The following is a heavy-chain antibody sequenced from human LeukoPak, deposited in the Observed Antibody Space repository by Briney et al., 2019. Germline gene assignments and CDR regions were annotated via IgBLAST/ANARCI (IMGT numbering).Heavy chain of an antibody. CDR1: GFTFSSYE. Sequence: GGSLRLSCAASGFTFSSYEMNWVRQAPGKGLEWVSYISSSGSTIYYADSVKGRFTISRDNAKNSLYLQMNSLRAEDTAVYYCARVKRPQGYYYYGMDVWGQGTTVTVSS. CDR2: ISSSGSTI. CDR3: ARVKRPQGYYYYGMDV. V-gene: IGHV3-48*03. J-gene: IGHJ6*02.